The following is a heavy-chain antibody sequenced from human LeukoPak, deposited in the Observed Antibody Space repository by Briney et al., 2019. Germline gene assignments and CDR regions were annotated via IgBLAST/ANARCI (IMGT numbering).Heavy chain of an antibody. D-gene: IGHD3-22*01. CDR3: AKLSVVTRVDAFDI. CDR2: IYYSGST. CDR1: GGSISSYY. J-gene: IGHJ3*02. Sequence: SETLSLTCTVSGGSISSYYWSWIRQPPGKGLEWIGYIYYSGSTNYSPSLKSRVTISVDTSKNQFSLKLSSVTAADTAVYYCAKLSVVTRVDAFDIWGQGTTVTVSS. V-gene: IGHV4-59*01.